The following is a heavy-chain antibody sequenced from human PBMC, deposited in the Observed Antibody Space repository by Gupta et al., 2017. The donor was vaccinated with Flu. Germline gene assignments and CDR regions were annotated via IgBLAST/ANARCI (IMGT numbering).Heavy chain of an antibody. CDR2: ISSRGVT. V-gene: IGHV3-48*03. CDR3: ARGHWAN. CDR1: GFTLSSYD. Sequence: EVQLVESGGGLVPPGGSLRLSCAASGFTLSSYDMSWVRQAPGRGLEWVSFISSRGVTYYGDPVRGRFTISRDNAKNSLYLEMSGLRDEDTAVYYCARGHWANWGQGTLVTVSS. J-gene: IGHJ4*02. D-gene: IGHD3-16*01.